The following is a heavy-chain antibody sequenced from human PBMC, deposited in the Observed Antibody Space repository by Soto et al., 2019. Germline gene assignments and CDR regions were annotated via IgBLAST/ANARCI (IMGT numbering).Heavy chain of an antibody. CDR3: ARVGYYGSKWFDP. CDR2: ISVYNDNT. D-gene: IGHD3-10*01. Sequence: ASVKVSCKTSGYTFSKYDISWVRQAPGQGLEWMGWISVYNDNTNYAQKLQGRVTMTTDTSTSTAYMELRSLRSDDTAVYYCARVGYYGSKWFDPWGQGTLVTVSS. V-gene: IGHV1-18*01. J-gene: IGHJ5*02. CDR1: GYTFSKYD.